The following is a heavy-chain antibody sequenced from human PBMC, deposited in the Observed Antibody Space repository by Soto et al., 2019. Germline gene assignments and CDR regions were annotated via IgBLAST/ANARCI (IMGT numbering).Heavy chain of an antibody. J-gene: IGHJ6*02. Sequence: ASVKVSCKASGYTFTSYGISWVRQAPGQGLEWMGWISAYNGNTNYAQKLQGRVTMTTDTSTSTAYMELRSLRSDDTAVYYCARVGYYYDSSGYGQIYYYYYGMDVWGQGTTVTVPS. D-gene: IGHD3-22*01. CDR3: ARVGYYYDSSGYGQIYYYYYGMDV. V-gene: IGHV1-18*01. CDR2: ISAYNGNT. CDR1: GYTFTSYG.